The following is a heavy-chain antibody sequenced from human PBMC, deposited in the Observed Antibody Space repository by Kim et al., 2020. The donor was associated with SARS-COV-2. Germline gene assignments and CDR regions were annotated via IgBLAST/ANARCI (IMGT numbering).Heavy chain of an antibody. D-gene: IGHD2-21*02. J-gene: IGHJ6*01. CDR2: IYISGIT. V-gene: IGHV4-4*07. CDR1: GGSISSYY. CDR3: ASRYCGGDCFSGDYYYGM. Sequence: SETLSLTCSVSGGSISSYYWNWIRQPAGKGLEWIGRIYISGITNYNPSLKSRVTMSVDTSKNQFSLKLSSLTAADTAVYYCASRYCGGDCFSGDYYYGM.